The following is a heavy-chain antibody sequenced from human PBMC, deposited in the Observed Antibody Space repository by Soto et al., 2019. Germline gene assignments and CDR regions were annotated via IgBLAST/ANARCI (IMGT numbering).Heavy chain of an antibody. V-gene: IGHV3-33*01. J-gene: IGHJ6*02. CDR1: GFTFSSYG. CDR2: IWYDGSNK. CDR3: ARDVIRGSYFYSYYGMDV. Sequence: GGSLRLSCAASGFTFSSYGMHWVRQAPGKGLEWVAVIWYDGSNKYYADSVKGRFTISRDNSKNTLYLQMNSLRAEDTAVYYCARDVIRGSYFYSYYGMDVWGQGTTVTVSS. D-gene: IGHD1-26*01.